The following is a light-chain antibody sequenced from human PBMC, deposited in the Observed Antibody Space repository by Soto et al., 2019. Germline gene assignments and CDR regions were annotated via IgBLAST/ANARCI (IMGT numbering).Light chain of an antibody. CDR2: EVS. CDR3: SSYTSSSTYV. J-gene: IGLJ1*01. Sequence: LTQPASVSGSPGQSITISCTGTSGDVGGYNYVSWYQQHPGKAPKLMIYEVSNRPSGVSNRFSGSKSGNTASLTISGLQAEDEADFYCSSYTSSSTYVFGTGTKVTVL. CDR1: SGDVGGYNY. V-gene: IGLV2-14*01.